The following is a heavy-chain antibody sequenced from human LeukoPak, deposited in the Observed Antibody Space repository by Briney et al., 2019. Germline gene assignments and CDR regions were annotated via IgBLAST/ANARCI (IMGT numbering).Heavy chain of an antibody. D-gene: IGHD3-10*01. J-gene: IGHJ4*02. CDR3: TRGLLWFGELSPPGY. CDR2: INAGNDNT. Sequence: ASVTVSFTASGYTFTSYAMHWVRQAPGQRLEWMGWINAGNDNTKYTQKFQGRVTITRDTSASTVYMELSSLRSEDTAVYYCTRGLLWFGELSPPGYWGQGTLVTVSS. V-gene: IGHV1-3*01. CDR1: GYTFTSYA.